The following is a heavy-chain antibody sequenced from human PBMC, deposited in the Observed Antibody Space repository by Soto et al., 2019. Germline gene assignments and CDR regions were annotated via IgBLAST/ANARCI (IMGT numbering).Heavy chain of an antibody. CDR2: INPYNANT. CDR1: GDTFTNHG. J-gene: IGHJ3*02. CDR3: ARDRVAGIWGDAFDI. Sequence: ASVKVSCKAPGDTFTNHGINWVRQAPGQGLEWMGWINPYNANTNYAQKLQGRVTMTTDTSTSTAYMDLRSLTSDDTAVYYCARDRVAGIWGDAFDIWGQGTMVTVSS. D-gene: IGHD3-16*01. V-gene: IGHV1-18*04.